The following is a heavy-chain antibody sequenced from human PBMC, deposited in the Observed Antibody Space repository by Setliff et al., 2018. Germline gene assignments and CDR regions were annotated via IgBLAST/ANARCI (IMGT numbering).Heavy chain of an antibody. CDR1: GFTFSSYW. D-gene: IGHD1-1*01. CDR2: IKQDGSEK. J-gene: IGHJ4*02. Sequence: GESLKISCAASGFTFSSYWMSWVRQAPGKGLEWVANIKQDGSEKYYVDSVKGRFTISRDNAKNSLYLQMNSLRAEDTAVYYCARDHDTYYFDYWGQGTLVTVSS. CDR3: ARDHDTYYFDY. V-gene: IGHV3-7*01.